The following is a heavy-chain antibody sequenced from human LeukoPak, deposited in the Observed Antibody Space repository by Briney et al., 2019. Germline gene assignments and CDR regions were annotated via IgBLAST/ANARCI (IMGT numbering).Heavy chain of an antibody. D-gene: IGHD3-22*01. CDR1: GGTFSSYA. J-gene: IGHJ4*02. CDR2: IIPIFGTA. Sequence: SVKVSCKASGGTFSSYAISWLRQAPGQGLEWMGGIIPIFGTANYAQKFQGRVTITTDESTSTAYMELSSLRSGDTAVYYCARGRYDSSGYYSENYYFDYWGQGTLVTVSS. V-gene: IGHV1-69*05. CDR3: ARGRYDSSGYYSENYYFDY.